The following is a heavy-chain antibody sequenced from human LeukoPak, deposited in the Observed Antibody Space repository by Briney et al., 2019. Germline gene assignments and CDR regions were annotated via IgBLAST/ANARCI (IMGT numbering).Heavy chain of an antibody. J-gene: IGHJ6*03. V-gene: IGHV4-59*01. Sequence: PPETLSLTCTVSGGSISSYYWSWIRQPPGKGLEWIGYIYYSGSTNYNPSLKSRVTISVDTSKNQFSLKLSSVTAADAAVYYCARGNYYYYYMDVWGKGTTVTVSS. CDR1: GGSISSYY. CDR3: ARGNYYYYYMDV. CDR2: IYYSGST.